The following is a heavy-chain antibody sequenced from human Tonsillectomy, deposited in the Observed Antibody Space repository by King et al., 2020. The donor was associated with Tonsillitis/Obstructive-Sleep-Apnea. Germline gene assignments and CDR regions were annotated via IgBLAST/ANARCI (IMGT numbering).Heavy chain of an antibody. CDR2: IYYSGST. D-gene: IGHD3-22*01. J-gene: IGHJ3*02. CDR3: ATTSPPLYDSTGYSDAFDI. V-gene: IGHV4-39*01. CDR1: GGSISSSNYY. Sequence: LQLQESGPGLVTPSETLSLTCAVSGGSISSSNYYWGWIRQPPGQGLEWIGTIYYSGSTYYNPSLKSRVTISVDTSKNQFSLKLSPVTAADTAIYYCATTSPPLYDSTGYSDAFDIWGQGTMVTVSS.